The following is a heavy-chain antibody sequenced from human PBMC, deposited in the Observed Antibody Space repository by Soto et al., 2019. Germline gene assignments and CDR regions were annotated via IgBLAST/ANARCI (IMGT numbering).Heavy chain of an antibody. D-gene: IGHD4-17*01. J-gene: IGHJ4*02. CDR3: ATVSTTVTTPFDY. CDR1: GYTLTELS. CDR2: FDPEDGET. Sequence: ASVKVSCKVSGYTLTELSIHWVRPAPGKGLEWMVGFDPEDGETIYAQKFQGRVTMTEDTSTDTAYMELSSLRSEDTAVYYCATVSTTVTTPFDYGGQGTLVTVSS. V-gene: IGHV1-24*01.